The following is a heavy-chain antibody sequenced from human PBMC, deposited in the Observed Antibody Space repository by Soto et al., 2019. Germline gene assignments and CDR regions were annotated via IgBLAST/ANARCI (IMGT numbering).Heavy chain of an antibody. CDR3: ARGSAVLWFGELSLSDAFDI. CDR2: IIPILGIA. Sequence: QVQLVQSGAEVKKPGSSVKVSCKASGGTFSSYTISWVRQAPGQGLEWMGRIIPILGIANYAQKFQGRVTITADKSTSTAYMELSSLRSEDTAVYYCARGSAVLWFGELSLSDAFDIWGQGTMVTVSS. J-gene: IGHJ3*02. V-gene: IGHV1-69*02. CDR1: GGTFSSYT. D-gene: IGHD3-10*01.